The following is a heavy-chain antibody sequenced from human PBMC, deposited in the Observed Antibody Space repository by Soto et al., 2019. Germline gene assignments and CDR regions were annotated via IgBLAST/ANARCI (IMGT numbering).Heavy chain of an antibody. CDR2: IIPIFGTA. D-gene: IGHD3-22*01. V-gene: IGHV1-69*01. J-gene: IGHJ5*02. CDR1: GGTFSSYA. CDR3: ASTHYYDSSGYYYVSHWFDP. Sequence: QVQLVQSGAEVKKPGSSVKVSCKASGGTFSSYAISWVRQAPGQGLEWMGGIIPIFGTANYAQKFQGRVTITADESTSTAYMELSRLRSEDTAVYYCASTHYYDSSGYYYVSHWFDPWGQGTLVTVSS.